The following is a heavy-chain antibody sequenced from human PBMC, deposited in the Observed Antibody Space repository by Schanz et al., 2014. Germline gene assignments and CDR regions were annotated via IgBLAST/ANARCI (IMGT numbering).Heavy chain of an antibody. Sequence: EVQLVESGGGLVQPGGSLRLSCAASGFPFSSYAMSWVRQAPGKGLEWVSGLTGSGRNTYYADSVKGRFTTSRDNSKNTMYLQMNSLRAEDTAVYYCVKDLQRELLRDDHYYGMDVWGQGTTVTVSS. CDR3: VKDLQRELLRDDHYYGMDV. J-gene: IGHJ6*02. V-gene: IGHV3-23*04. D-gene: IGHD1-26*01. CDR2: LTGSGRNT. CDR1: GFPFSSYA.